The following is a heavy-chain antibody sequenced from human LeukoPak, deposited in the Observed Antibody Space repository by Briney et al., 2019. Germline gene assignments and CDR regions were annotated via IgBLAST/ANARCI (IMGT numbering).Heavy chain of an antibody. J-gene: IGHJ4*02. CDR3: AKEGRRDGYNNPPLY. Sequence: GGSLRLSCAASGFTFSSYGMHWVRQAPGKGLEWVAVISYDGSNKYYADSVKGRFTISRDNSKNTLYLQMNSLRAEDTAVYYCAKEGRRDGYNNPPLYWGQGTLVTVSP. V-gene: IGHV3-30*18. CDR2: ISYDGSNK. D-gene: IGHD5-24*01. CDR1: GFTFSSYG.